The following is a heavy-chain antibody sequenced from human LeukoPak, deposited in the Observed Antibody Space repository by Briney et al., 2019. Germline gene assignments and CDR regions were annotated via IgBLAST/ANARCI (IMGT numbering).Heavy chain of an antibody. CDR1: GSTLTKIS. CDR2: FGPQVGET. Sequence: ASVKVSCKLSGSTLTKISIDWVRQAPGKGLECMGTFGPQVGETIHAQKLQGRLKMTADTSTDTAYMEMSSLQSEDTAVYYCATGAMVYEYWGQGTLVTVPS. J-gene: IGHJ4*02. D-gene: IGHD3-10*01. CDR3: ATGAMVYEY. V-gene: IGHV1-24*01.